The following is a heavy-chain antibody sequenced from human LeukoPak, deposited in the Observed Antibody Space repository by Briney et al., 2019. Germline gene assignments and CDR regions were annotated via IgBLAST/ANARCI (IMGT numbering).Heavy chain of an antibody. D-gene: IGHD2-2*01. CDR3: ARMSSCGDSGYCSSTSSWGAYGMDV. CDR1: GGSISSSSYY. CDR2: IYYSGST. Sequence: PSETLSLTCTVSGGSISSSSYYWGWIRQPPGKGLEWIGSIYYSGSTYYNPSLKSRVTISVDTSKSQFSLKLSSVTAADTAVYYCARMSSCGDSGYCSSTSSWGAYGMDVWGQGTTVTVSS. V-gene: IGHV4-39*07. J-gene: IGHJ6*02.